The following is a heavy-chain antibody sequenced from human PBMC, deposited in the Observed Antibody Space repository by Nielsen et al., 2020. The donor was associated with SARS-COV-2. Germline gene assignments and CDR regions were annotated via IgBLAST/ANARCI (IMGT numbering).Heavy chain of an antibody. V-gene: IGHV3-11*05. D-gene: IGHD1-1*01. CDR2: ISSSSSYT. J-gene: IGHJ6*02. CDR1: GFTFSDYY. CDR3: ARAKLERRGDYGMDV. Sequence: GESLKISCAASGFTFSDYYMSWIRQAPGKGLEWVSYISSSSSYTNYADSVKGRFTISRDNAKNSLYLQMNSLRAEDTAVYYCARAKLERRGDYGMDVWGQGTTVTVSS.